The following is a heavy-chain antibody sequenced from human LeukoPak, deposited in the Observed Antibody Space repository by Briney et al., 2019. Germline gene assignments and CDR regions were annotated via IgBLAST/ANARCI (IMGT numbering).Heavy chain of an antibody. CDR3: ARAVGGNEGGDY. CDR2: TYYRSTWYN. J-gene: IGHJ4*02. V-gene: IGHV6-1*01. CDR1: GDSVSSNSVT. Sequence: SQTLSLTCAISGDSVSSNSVTWNWIRQSPSRGLEWLGRTYYRSTWYNDYAVSVRGRITVNPDTSKNQFSLHLNSVTPEDTAVYYCARAVGGNEGGDYWGQGTLVTVSS. D-gene: IGHD4-23*01.